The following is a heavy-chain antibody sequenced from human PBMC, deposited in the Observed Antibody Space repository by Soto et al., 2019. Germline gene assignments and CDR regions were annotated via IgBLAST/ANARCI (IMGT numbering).Heavy chain of an antibody. CDR2: INPSGGST. CDR1: GFTFSSYA. CDR3: ARDAVVVAATHFDY. V-gene: IGHV1-46*03. J-gene: IGHJ4*02. D-gene: IGHD2-15*01. Sequence: PGGSLRLSCAASGFTFSSYAMSWVRQAPGQGLEWMGIINPSGGSTSYAQKFQGRVTMTRDTSTSTVYMELSSLRSEDTAVYYCARDAVVVAATHFDYWGQGTLVTVSS.